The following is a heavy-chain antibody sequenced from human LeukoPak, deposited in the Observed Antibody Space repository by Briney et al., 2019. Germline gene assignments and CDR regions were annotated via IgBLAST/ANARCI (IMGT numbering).Heavy chain of an antibody. CDR2: IYYSGST. V-gene: IGHV4-39*01. D-gene: IGHD6-19*01. CDR1: GGSISSSSYY. CDR3: ARRALAVAGTPNYYYYMDV. J-gene: IGHJ6*03. Sequence: SETLSLTCTVSGGSISSSSYYWGWIRQPPGKGLEWIGSIYYSGSTYYNPSLKSRVTISVDTSKNQFSLKLSSVTAADTPVYYCARRALAVAGTPNYYYYMDVWGKGTTVTVSS.